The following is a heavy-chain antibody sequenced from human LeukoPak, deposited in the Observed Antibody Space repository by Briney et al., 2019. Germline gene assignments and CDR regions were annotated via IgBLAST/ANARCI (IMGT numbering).Heavy chain of an antibody. CDR2: IYPGDSDT. V-gene: IGHV5-51*01. D-gene: IGHD3-10*01. J-gene: IGHJ3*02. CDR3: ARSYYYGSGSYNYDAFDI. Sequence: GESLKISCKGSGYSFTSYWIGWVRQMPGKGLEWMGIIYPGDSDTRYSPSFQGQVTISADKSISTAYLQWSSLKASDTAMYYCARSYYYGSGSYNYDAFDIWGQGTMITVSS. CDR1: GYSFTSYW.